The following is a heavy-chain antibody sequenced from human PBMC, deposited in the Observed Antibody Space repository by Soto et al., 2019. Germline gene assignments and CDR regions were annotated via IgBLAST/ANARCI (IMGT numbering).Heavy chain of an antibody. CDR2: INHSGST. Sequence: LSLPCAVYGGSFSGYYWSWIRQPPGKGLEWIGEINHSGSTNYNPSLKSRVTISVDTSKNQFSLKLSSVTAADTAVYYCARDPYSSSWYWFDPWGQGTLVTVSS. CDR1: GGSFSGYY. CDR3: ARDPYSSSWYWFDP. D-gene: IGHD6-13*01. J-gene: IGHJ5*02. V-gene: IGHV4-34*01.